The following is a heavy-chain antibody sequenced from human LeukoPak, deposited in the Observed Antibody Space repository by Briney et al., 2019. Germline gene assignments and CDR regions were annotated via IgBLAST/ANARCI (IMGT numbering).Heavy chain of an antibody. J-gene: IGHJ6*03. CDR3: AKDLGTYDDDLTGYVHYYFYMDV. Sequence: PGGSLRLSCAASGFTFSSYGMSWVRQAPGKGLEWVSAISGSGGSTYYADSVKGRFTISRDNSKNTLYLQMNSLRAEDTAVYYCAKDLGTYDDDLTGYVHYYFYMDVWGKGTTVTISS. V-gene: IGHV3-23*01. CDR1: GFTFSSYG. D-gene: IGHD3-9*01. CDR2: ISGSGGST.